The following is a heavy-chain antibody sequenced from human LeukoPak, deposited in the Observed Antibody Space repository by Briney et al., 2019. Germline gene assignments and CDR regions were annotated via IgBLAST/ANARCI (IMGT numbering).Heavy chain of an antibody. D-gene: IGHD1-26*01. CDR1: GFAFSSYA. Sequence: GGSLRLSCAASGFAFSSYAMHWVRQAPGKGLEWVAAISDEGNKYYSDFVKGRFTISRDNSKNTLYLQMNSLRAEDTAVYYCAKDGRVGASFMDYWGQGTLVTVSS. CDR3: AKDGRVGASFMDY. V-gene: IGHV3-30-3*02. J-gene: IGHJ4*02. CDR2: ISDEGNK.